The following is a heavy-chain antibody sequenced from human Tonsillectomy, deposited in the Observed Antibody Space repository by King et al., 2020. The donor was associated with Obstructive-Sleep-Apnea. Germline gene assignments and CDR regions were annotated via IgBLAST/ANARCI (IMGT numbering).Heavy chain of an antibody. J-gene: IGHJ4*02. V-gene: IGHV3-30*03. CDR2: ISYDGSNK. CDR1: GFTFSSYG. D-gene: IGHD4-17*01. Sequence: HVQLVESGGGVVQPGRSLRLSCAASGFTFSSYGMHWVRQAPGKGLEWVAVISYDGSNKYYADSVKGRFTISRDNSKNTLYLQMNSLRVEDTAVYYCAHPGGYSYGDYGDGYNYWGQGTLVTVSS. CDR3: AHPGGYSYGDYGDGYNY.